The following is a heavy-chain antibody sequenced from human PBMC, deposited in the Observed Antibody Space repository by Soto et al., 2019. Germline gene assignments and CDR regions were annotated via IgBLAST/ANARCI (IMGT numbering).Heavy chain of an antibody. CDR3: ARENWNYPGPSYPLDY. Sequence: ASVKVSCKASGYTFTSYAMHWVRQAPGQRLEWMGWINAGNGNTKYSQKFQGGVTITRDTSASTAYMELSSLRSEDTAVYYCARENWNYPGPSYPLDYWGQGTLVTVSS. D-gene: IGHD1-7*01. J-gene: IGHJ4*02. V-gene: IGHV1-3*01. CDR1: GYTFTSYA. CDR2: INAGNGNT.